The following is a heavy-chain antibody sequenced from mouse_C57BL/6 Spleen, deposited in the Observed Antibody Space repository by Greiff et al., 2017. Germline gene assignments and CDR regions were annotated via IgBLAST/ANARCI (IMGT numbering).Heavy chain of an antibody. CDR2: IDPETGGT. J-gene: IGHJ4*01. Sequence: QVQLKESGAELVRPGASVTLSCKASGYTFTDYEMHWVKQTPVHGLEWIGAIDPETGGTAYNQKFKGKAILTADKSSSTAYMELRSLTSEDSAVYYCTGGDMDYWGQGTSVTVSS. V-gene: IGHV1-15*01. CDR1: GYTFTDYE. CDR3: TGGDMDY.